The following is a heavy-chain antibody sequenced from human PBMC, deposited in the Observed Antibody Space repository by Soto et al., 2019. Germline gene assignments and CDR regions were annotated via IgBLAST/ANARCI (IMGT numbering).Heavy chain of an antibody. CDR2: ISAYNGNT. Sequence: ASVKVSCKASGGTFSSYAISWVRQAPGQGLEWMGWISAYNGNTNYAQKLQGRVTMTTDTSTSTAYMELRSLRSDDTAVYYCARDDGYNYVYWGQGTLVTVSS. J-gene: IGHJ4*02. V-gene: IGHV1-18*01. CDR1: GGTFSSYA. D-gene: IGHD5-12*01. CDR3: ARDDGYNYVY.